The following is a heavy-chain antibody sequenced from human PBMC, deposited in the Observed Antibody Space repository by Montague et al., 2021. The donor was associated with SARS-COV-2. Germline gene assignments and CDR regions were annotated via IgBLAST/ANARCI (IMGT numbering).Heavy chain of an antibody. V-gene: IGHV4-34*01. J-gene: IGHJ4*02. CDR1: GGSFSGYY. CDR2: INHSGST. CDR3: ARAIVDVTMMVVVMTGVEHYFDF. D-gene: IGHD3-22*01. Sequence: SETLSLTCAVYGGSFSGYYWSWIRQPPGKGLEWIGDINHSGSTNYNPSLTSRVRISVDTSKNQFSLKLSPVTAADTAVYYCARAIVDVTMMVVVMTGVEHYFDFWGQGTLVTVSS.